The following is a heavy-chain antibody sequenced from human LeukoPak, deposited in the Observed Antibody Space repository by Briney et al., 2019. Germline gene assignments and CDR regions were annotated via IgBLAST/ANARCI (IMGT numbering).Heavy chain of an antibody. D-gene: IGHD3-10*01. V-gene: IGHV3-23*01. J-gene: IGHJ4*02. Sequence: GRSLRLSCAASGFTFSNYAMSWVRQAPGKGLEWVSAISGGGESKYYADSVKGRFTISRDNAKNTLYLQMNSLRAEDTAVYYCARHLNYYLDYWGQGTLVTVSS. CDR2: ISGGGESK. CDR1: GFTFSNYA. CDR3: ARHLNYYLDY.